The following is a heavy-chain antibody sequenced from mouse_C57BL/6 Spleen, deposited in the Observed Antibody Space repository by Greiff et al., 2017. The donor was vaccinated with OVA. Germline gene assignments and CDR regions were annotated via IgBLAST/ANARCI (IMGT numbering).Heavy chain of an antibody. CDR3: AKKATVGAHWYFDV. J-gene: IGHJ1*03. CDR2: IWRGGST. V-gene: IGHV2-5*01. CDR1: GFSFTSYG. D-gene: IGHD1-1*01. Sequence: VQLVESGPGLVQPSQSLSITCTVSGFSFTSYGVHWVRQSPGKGLEWLGVIWRGGSTDYNAAFMSRLSITKDNSKSQVFFKMNSLQADDTAIYYGAKKATVGAHWYFDVWGTGTTVTVSS.